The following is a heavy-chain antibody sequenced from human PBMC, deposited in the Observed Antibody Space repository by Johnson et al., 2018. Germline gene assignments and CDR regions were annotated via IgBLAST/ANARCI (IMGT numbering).Heavy chain of an antibody. Sequence: VQLVQSGGGLVQPGGSLRLSCAVSGFTFSDFWMSWVRQAPGKGLEWLAKIKPDGSEGYYVDSVKGRLTISRDNARNSLYLQMTNRRAEETAVYYCARVTTDFYDGSGYGFQHWVQGTLVTVSS. CDR3: ARVTTDFYDGSGYGFQH. D-gene: IGHD3-22*01. J-gene: IGHJ1*01. V-gene: IGHV3-7*01. CDR2: IKPDGSEG. CDR1: GFTFSDFW.